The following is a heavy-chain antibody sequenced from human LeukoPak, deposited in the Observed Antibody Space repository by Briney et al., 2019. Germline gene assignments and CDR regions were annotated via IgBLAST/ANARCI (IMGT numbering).Heavy chain of an antibody. V-gene: IGHV3-33*01. CDR2: IWFDGSNK. CDR3: ARWSRYSSGWYELDY. CDR1: GXTFSNYG. Sequence: PGRSLRLSCAASGXTFSNYGMHWVRRAPGTGLEWLSLIWFDGSNKHYADSVKGRFTISRDNSNNTLYLQMNSLRAEDTGVYYCARWSRYSSGWYELDYWGQGTLVTVSS. J-gene: IGHJ4*02. D-gene: IGHD6-19*01.